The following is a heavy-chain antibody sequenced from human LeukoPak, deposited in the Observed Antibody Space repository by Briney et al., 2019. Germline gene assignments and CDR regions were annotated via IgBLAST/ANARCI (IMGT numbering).Heavy chain of an antibody. CDR3: ARLSGYDYVDAFDI. CDR2: IIPIFGTA. D-gene: IGHD5-12*01. V-gene: IGHV1-69*05. CDR1: GGTFSSYA. Sequence: SVKVSCKASGGTFSSYAISWVRQAPGQGLEWMGGIIPIFGTANYAQKFQGRVTITTDESTSTAYMELSSLRSEDTAVYYCARLSGYDYVDAFDIWGQGTMVTVSS. J-gene: IGHJ3*02.